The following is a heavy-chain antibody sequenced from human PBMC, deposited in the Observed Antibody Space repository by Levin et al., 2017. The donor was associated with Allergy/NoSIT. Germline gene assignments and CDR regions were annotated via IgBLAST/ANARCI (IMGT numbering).Heavy chain of an antibody. CDR3: ANGAGVTQWKLRHFEH. CDR1: GFSFSSYG. Sequence: GGSLRLSCAASGFSFSSYGMHWVRQAPGKGLEGVAFISYDGYKNNYADSVKGRFTISRDNYMNTLYLQMNSLRAEDTAVYFCANGAGVTQWKLRHFEHWGQGALATVSS. J-gene: IGHJ4*02. D-gene: IGHD4-17*01. V-gene: IGHV3-30*18. CDR2: ISYDGYKN.